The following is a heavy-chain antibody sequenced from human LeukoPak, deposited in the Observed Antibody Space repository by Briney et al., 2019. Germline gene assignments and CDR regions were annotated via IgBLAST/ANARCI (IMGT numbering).Heavy chain of an antibody. D-gene: IGHD6-19*01. Sequence: AGGSLRLSCAASGFTFSSYAMSWVRQGPGKGLEWVSGISGSSDSTYYADSVKGRFTISRDNSKNTLYLQMNSLRAEDTAVYYCAVAVAGSSEGDYWGQGTLVTVSS. V-gene: IGHV3-23*01. CDR3: AVAVAGSSEGDY. CDR1: GFTFSSYA. J-gene: IGHJ4*02. CDR2: ISGSSDST.